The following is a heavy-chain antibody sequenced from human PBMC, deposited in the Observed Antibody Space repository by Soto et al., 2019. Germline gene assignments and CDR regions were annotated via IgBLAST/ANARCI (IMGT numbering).Heavy chain of an antibody. Sequence: VGSLRLSCAASGFTFSDHYMDWVRQAPGKGLEWVGRTRNKANSHTTEYAASVKGRFTISRDDSKNSLYLQMNSLKTEDTALYYCARATTVTDYWGQGTLVTVSS. CDR2: TRNKANSHTT. D-gene: IGHD4-17*01. CDR1: GFTFSDHY. V-gene: IGHV3-72*01. CDR3: ARATTVTDY. J-gene: IGHJ4*02.